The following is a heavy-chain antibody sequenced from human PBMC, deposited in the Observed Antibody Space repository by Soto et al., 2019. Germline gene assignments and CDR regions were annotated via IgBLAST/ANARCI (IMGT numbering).Heavy chain of an antibody. CDR2: INRDGSTT. V-gene: IGHV3-74*01. D-gene: IGHD6-13*01. CDR3: VSAGIMAPGTIFDY. J-gene: IGHJ4*02. Sequence: PGGSLRLSCAASGFTFRSYWMHWVRQAPGKGLVWVSRINRDGSTTNYADSVKGRFTISRDNAKNTLYLQMNSLRAEDTAVYSCVSAGIMAPGTIFDYWGQGTLVTVSS. CDR1: GFTFRSYW.